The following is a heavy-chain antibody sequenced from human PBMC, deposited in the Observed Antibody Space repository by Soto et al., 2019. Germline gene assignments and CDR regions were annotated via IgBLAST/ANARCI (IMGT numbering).Heavy chain of an antibody. Sequence: QVQLQESGPGLVKPSQTLSLTCTVSGGSISSGGYYWSWIRQHPGKGLEWIGYIYYSGSTYYNPSLKSRVTISVDTSKDQFSLKLSSVTAADTAVYYCARGMTVSYWYYFDYWGQGTLVTVSS. V-gene: IGHV4-31*03. CDR2: IYYSGST. CDR3: ARGMTVSYWYYFDY. CDR1: GGSISSGGYY. D-gene: IGHD2-8*02. J-gene: IGHJ4*02.